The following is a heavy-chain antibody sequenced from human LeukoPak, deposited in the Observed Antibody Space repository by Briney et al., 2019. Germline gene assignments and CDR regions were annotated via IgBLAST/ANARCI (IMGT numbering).Heavy chain of an antibody. CDR1: GFTFNNYG. V-gene: IGHV3-30*02. D-gene: IGHD4-23*01. Sequence: PGGSLRLSCAASGFTFNNYGMHWVRQAPGKGLEWVAFIRYNGNNQYYEDSVKGRFTISRDSSKNTLYLQMSSLRDEDTAVYYCAKNNDYGGSYWYFDLWGRGTLVTVSS. CDR3: AKNNDYGGSYWYFDL. CDR2: IRYNGNNQ. J-gene: IGHJ2*01.